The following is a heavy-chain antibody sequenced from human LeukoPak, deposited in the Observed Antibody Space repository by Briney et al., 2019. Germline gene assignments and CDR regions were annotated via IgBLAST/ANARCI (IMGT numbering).Heavy chain of an antibody. CDR2: ISSSSSYT. CDR3: ARDPPWYYYGSGSYPPPYY. J-gene: IGHJ4*02. CDR1: GFTFSDYY. V-gene: IGHV3-11*05. D-gene: IGHD3-10*01. Sequence: GGSLRLSCAASGFTFSDYYMSWIRQAPGKGLEWVSYISSSSSYTNYADSVKGRFTISRDNAKNSLYLQMNSLRAEDTAVYYCARDPPWYYYGSGSYPPPYYWGQGTLVTVSS.